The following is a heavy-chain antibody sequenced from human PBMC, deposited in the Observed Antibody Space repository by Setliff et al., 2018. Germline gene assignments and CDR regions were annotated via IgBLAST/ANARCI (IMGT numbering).Heavy chain of an antibody. CDR3: ARRGTTAFDF. CDR1: GFTFSIYS. D-gene: IGHD4-4*01. V-gene: IGHV3-48*01. CDR2: ISSGSISTT. Sequence: LRLSCAASGFTFSIYSMNWLRQAPGKGLEWVSYISSGSISTTHYADSVRGRFTVSRDNAKNTLYLEMNNLRAGDSAVYYCARRGTTAFDFWGLGTLVTVSS. J-gene: IGHJ5*01.